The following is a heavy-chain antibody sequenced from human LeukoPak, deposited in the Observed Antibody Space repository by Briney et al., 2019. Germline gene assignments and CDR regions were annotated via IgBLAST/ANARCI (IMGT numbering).Heavy chain of an antibody. CDR2: ISWNSGSI. D-gene: IGHD6-19*01. CDR1: GFTFDDYA. CDR3: ARVGNSGWYEWVDY. Sequence: GGSLRLSCAASGFTFDDYAMYWVRQAPGKGLEWVSGISWNSGSIGYADSVKGRFTISRDNAKNSLYLQMNSLRAEDTAVYYCARVGNSGWYEWVDYWGQGTLVTVSS. J-gene: IGHJ4*02. V-gene: IGHV3-9*01.